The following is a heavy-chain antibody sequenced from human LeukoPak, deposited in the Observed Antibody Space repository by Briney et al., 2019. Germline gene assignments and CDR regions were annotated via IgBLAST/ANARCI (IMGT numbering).Heavy chain of an antibody. Sequence: PGGSLRLPCAASGFTFSSYAMSWVRQAPGKGLEWVSAISGSGGSTYYADSVKGRFTISRDNAKNSLYLQMNSLRAEDTAVYYCARAYRSGENDAFDIWGQGTMVTVSS. CDR2: ISGSGGST. CDR3: ARAYRSGENDAFDI. D-gene: IGHD2-15*01. J-gene: IGHJ3*02. V-gene: IGHV3-23*01. CDR1: GFTFSSYA.